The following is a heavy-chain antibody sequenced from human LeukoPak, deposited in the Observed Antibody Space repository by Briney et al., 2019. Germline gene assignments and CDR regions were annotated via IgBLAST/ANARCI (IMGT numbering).Heavy chain of an antibody. D-gene: IGHD5-18*01. V-gene: IGHV3-7*01. CDR2: IKQDGSEK. J-gene: IGHJ4*02. CDR1: GFTFSSYW. CDR3: ARDRSGIQLWFDGYSD. Sequence: PGGSLRLSCAASGFTFSSYWMSWVRQAPGKGLEWVANIKQDGSEKYYVDSVKGRFTISRDNAKNSLYLQMNSLRAEDTAVYYCARDRSGIQLWFDGYSDWGQGTLVTVSS.